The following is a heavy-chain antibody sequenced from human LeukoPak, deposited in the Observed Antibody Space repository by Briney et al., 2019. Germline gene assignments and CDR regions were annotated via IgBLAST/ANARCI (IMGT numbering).Heavy chain of an antibody. D-gene: IGHD6-6*01. Sequence: PSQTLSLTCTVSGGSISSGGSYWSWIRQPAGKGLEWVGHIYTSGSTNYNPSLKSRITISVDTSKNQFSLKLSSVTAADTAVYYCARQSIAARGYYYYMDVWGKGTTVTVSS. CDR2: IYTSGST. CDR3: ARQSIAARGYYYYMDV. CDR1: GGSISSGGSY. V-gene: IGHV4-61*09. J-gene: IGHJ6*03.